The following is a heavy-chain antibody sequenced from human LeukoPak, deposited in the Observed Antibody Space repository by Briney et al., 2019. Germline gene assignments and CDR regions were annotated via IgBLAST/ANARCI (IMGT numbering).Heavy chain of an antibody. J-gene: IGHJ4*02. V-gene: IGHV3-64*01. CDR2: ISSNGGST. Sequence: GGSLRLSCAASGFTFSSYAMHWVRQAPGKGLEYVSAISSNGGSTYYANSVKGRFTISRDNSKNTLYLQMGSLRAEDMAVYYCARQGYSYGLDKPIFDYWGQGTLVTVSS. CDR3: ARQGYSYGLDKPIFDY. CDR1: GFTFSSYA. D-gene: IGHD5-18*01.